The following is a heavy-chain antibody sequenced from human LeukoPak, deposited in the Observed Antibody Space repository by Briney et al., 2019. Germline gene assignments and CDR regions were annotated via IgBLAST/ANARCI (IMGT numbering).Heavy chain of an antibody. CDR1: GGTFSSYA. D-gene: IGHD4-17*01. CDR3: ARDGDYDYYYYMDV. Sequence: SVKVACKASGGTFSSYAISWVRQAPGQGLEWMGRIIPIFGTANYAQKFQGRVTITTDESTSTAYMELSSLRAEDTAVYYCARDGDYDYYYYMDVWGKGTTVTVSS. V-gene: IGHV1-69*05. CDR2: IIPIFGTA. J-gene: IGHJ6*03.